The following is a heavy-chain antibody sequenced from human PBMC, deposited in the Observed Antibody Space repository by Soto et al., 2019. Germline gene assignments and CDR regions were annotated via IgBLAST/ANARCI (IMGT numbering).Heavy chain of an antibody. CDR3: LSGEYY. CDR1: GSSFSTHY. CDR2: INRDSTVI. D-gene: IGHD6-25*01. J-gene: IGHJ4*02. V-gene: IGHV3-48*01. Sequence: GGSLRLSCAASGSSFSTHYMNWVRQTPGKGLEWVSSINRDSTVIRYADSVKGRFTISRDNARNSLSLQMNSLRAEDTAVYYCLSGEYYVGPGTLVTVSS.